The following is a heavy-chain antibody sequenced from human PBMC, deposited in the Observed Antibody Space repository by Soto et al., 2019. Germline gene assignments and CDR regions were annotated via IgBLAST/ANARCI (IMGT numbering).Heavy chain of an antibody. J-gene: IGHJ5*02. Sequence: GGSLRLSCAASGVTFDSYSMSWIRQAPGKGLEWVSSISGGSDYIYYADSVRGRFTISRDNSQKSLYLQMNSLRDEDTAIYYCVRDGNKFGNWFDPWGQGTLVTVSS. CDR1: GVTFDSYS. CDR3: VRDGNKFGNWFDP. D-gene: IGHD2-15*01. V-gene: IGHV3-21*01. CDR2: ISGGSDYI.